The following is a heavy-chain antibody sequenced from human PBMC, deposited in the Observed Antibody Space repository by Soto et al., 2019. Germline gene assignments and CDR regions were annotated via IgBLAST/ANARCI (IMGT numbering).Heavy chain of an antibody. D-gene: IGHD1-26*01. CDR3: ARGNGIVGGTTYFDY. Sequence: GGSLRLSCAASGFTFSSHGIHGGRQAPGKGLEWLAGLWYEGINKSYAESLKGRFTISRDNSKNTVYLQMNSLRVGDTAVYYCARGNGIVGGTTYFDYWGQGTLVTVSS. V-gene: IGHV3-33*01. CDR1: GFTFSSHG. CDR2: LWYEGINK. J-gene: IGHJ4*02.